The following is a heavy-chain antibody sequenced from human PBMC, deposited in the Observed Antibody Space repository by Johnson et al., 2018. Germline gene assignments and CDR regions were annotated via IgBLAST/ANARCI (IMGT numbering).Heavy chain of an antibody. CDR3: ARIVGYSENYMDG. Sequence: QITLKESGPVLMKPTETLRLTCRVSGFSLTNGRMGVSWIRQPRGKALEWLAHIFADDVYPYSVSVKTRMTIYKDTSESQVVLIMTNMDPVDTGTYYCARIVGYSENYMDGWGNGTTVTVSS. CDR1: GFSLTNGRMG. CDR2: IFADDVY. V-gene: IGHV2-26*01. J-gene: IGHJ6*03. D-gene: IGHD2-15*01.